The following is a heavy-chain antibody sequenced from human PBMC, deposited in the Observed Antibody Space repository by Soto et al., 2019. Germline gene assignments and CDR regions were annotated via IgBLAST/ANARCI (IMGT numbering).Heavy chain of an antibody. V-gene: IGHV1-8*01. Sequence: QVQLVQSGAEGKKPGASVKVSCKASGYTFTSYDINWVRQATGQGLEWMGWMNPNSGNTGYAQKFQGRVTMTRNTSISTAYIELSSLRSEDTAVYYCARSRPRIVVVVAATPDYYYGMDVWGQGTTVTVSS. CDR1: GYTFTSYD. CDR3: ARSRPRIVVVVAATPDYYYGMDV. J-gene: IGHJ6*02. D-gene: IGHD2-15*01. CDR2: MNPNSGNT.